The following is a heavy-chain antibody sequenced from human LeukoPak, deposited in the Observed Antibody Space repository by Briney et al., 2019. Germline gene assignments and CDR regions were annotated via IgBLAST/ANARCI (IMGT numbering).Heavy chain of an antibody. J-gene: IGHJ1*01. Sequence: GGSLRLSCVASGFTFSNYAMSWVRQAPGKGLEWVSVISGSGDTTYSADSVKGRFTISRDNSKNTLYYQLDSLTAEDTAVYYCAKDRASATYEYFQYAGQGTQVTVSS. V-gene: IGHV3-23*01. CDR3: AKDRASATYEYFQY. CDR1: GFTFSNYA. CDR2: ISGSGDTT. D-gene: IGHD3-10*01.